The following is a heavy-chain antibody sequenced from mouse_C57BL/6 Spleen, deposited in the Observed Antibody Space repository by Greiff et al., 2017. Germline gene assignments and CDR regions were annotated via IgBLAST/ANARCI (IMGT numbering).Heavy chain of an antibody. CDR3: ARYEGYYYGSSPYLDY. J-gene: IGHJ2*01. Sequence: QVQLKESGAELARPGASVKLSCKASGYTFTSYGISWVKQRTGQGLEWIGEIYPRSGNTYYTEKFKGKATLTADKSSSTAYMELRSLTSEDAEVYFCARYEGYYYGSSPYLDYWGQGTTLTVSS. CDR1: GYTFTSYG. D-gene: IGHD1-1*01. V-gene: IGHV1-81*01. CDR2: IYPRSGNT.